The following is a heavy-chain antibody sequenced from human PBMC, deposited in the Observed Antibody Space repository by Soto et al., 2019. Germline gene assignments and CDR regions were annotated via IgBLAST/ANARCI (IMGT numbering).Heavy chain of an antibody. D-gene: IGHD6-13*01. CDR1: GFTFSSYA. CDR2: ISGSGGST. CDR3: AKDLVYSNPGGMDV. V-gene: IGHV3-23*01. Sequence: EVQLLESGGGLVQPGGSLRLSCAASGFTFSSYAMSWVRQAPGKGLEWVSAISGSGGSTYYADSVKGRFTISRDNSKNTLYLQVNSLRAEDPAVYYCAKDLVYSNPGGMDVLGQGTTVTVFS. J-gene: IGHJ6*02.